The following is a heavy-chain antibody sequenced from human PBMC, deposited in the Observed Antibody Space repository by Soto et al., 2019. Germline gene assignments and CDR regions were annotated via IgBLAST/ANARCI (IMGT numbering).Heavy chain of an antibody. CDR2: ISGSGSNI. CDR3: ARVGSSFLLGY. CDR1: GFKISSSS. Sequence: GGSLRLSCAAFGFKISSSSMNWVRQAPGRGLEWVAYISGSGSNIYYADSVKGRFTISSDNAKNSLYLQMNSPRAEDTAVYYCARVGSSFLLGYWGQGTLVTVSS. J-gene: IGHJ4*02. D-gene: IGHD6-13*01. V-gene: IGHV3-48*04.